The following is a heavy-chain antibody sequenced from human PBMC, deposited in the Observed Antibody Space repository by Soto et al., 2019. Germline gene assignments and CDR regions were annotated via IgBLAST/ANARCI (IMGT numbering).Heavy chain of an antibody. D-gene: IGHD4-17*01. CDR3: ARRRGDYRFAFDI. CDR1: GGSISSYY. J-gene: IGHJ3*02. V-gene: IGHV4-59*08. CDR2: IYYSGST. Sequence: SETLSLTCTVSGGSISSYYWSWIRQPPGKGLEWIGYIYYSGSTNYNPSLKSRVTISVDTSKNQFSLKLSSVTAADTAVYYCARRRGDYRFAFDIWGQGTMVTVSS.